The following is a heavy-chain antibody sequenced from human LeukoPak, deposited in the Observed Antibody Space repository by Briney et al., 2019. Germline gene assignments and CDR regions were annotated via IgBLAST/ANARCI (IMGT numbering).Heavy chain of an antibody. CDR3: TRDRYGDY. D-gene: IGHD5-18*01. Sequence: PGRSLRLSCTASGFTFCDYAMSWFRQAPGKGLEWVGFIRSKAYGGTTEYAASVKGRFTISRDASKSIAYLQMNSLKTEDTAVYYCTRDRYGDYWGQGTLVTVSS. CDR2: IRSKAYGGTT. V-gene: IGHV3-49*03. CDR1: GFTFCDYA. J-gene: IGHJ4*02.